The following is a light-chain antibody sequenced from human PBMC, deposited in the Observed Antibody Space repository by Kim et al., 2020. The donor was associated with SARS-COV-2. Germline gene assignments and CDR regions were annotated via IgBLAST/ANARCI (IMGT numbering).Light chain of an antibody. V-gene: IGLV3-1*01. CDR2: QDS. CDR1: KLGAKY. J-gene: IGLJ2*01. CDR3: QAWDSSTHVV. Sequence: VYPGQTASITCSGDKLGAKYACWYQQTPGQSPVLVIYQDSKRPSGIPERFSGSNSGNTATLTISGTQAMDEADYYCQAWDSSTHVVFGGGTQLTVL.